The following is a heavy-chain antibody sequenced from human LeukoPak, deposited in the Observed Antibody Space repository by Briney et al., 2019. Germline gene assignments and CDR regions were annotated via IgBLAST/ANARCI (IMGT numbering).Heavy chain of an antibody. V-gene: IGHV4-61*01. Sequence: SETLSLTCTVSGASVSSASYWTWIRQPPGKGVEWIAHIYNGVSTNYNPSLKSRVTISLDTSKNQFSLKLTSVTAADTAIYYCARDHWGSLDYWGQGALVTVSS. J-gene: IGHJ4*02. CDR1: GASVSSASY. CDR3: ARDHWGSLDY. D-gene: IGHD7-27*01. CDR2: IYNGVST.